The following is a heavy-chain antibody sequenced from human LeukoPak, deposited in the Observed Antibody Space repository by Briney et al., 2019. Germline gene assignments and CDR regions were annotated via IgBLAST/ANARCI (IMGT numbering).Heavy chain of an antibody. CDR1: GGSLRGYF. J-gene: IGHJ3*02. Sequence: PSETLSLTCAVYGGSLRGYFWSWIRQPPRRGLEGIGEINHSGSTNYNPSLKSRVTMSVDTSKNQFSLKLSSVTAADTAVHYCARGYGDYVMMDAFDIWGQGTMVTVSS. CDR2: INHSGST. D-gene: IGHD4-17*01. CDR3: ARGYGDYVMMDAFDI. V-gene: IGHV4-34*01.